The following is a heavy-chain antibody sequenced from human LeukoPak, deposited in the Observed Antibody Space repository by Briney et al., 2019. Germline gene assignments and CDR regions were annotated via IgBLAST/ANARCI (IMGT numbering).Heavy chain of an antibody. CDR3: ASVESTLRTAFDI. J-gene: IGHJ3*02. V-gene: IGHV3-53*01. Sequence: PGGSLRLSCAASGFTVSSNYMSWVRQAPGKGLEWVSVIYSGGSTYYADSVKGRFTISRDNSKNTLYLQMNSLRAEDTAVYYCASVESTLRTAFDIWGQGTVVTVSS. CDR2: IYSGGST. CDR1: GFTVSSNY. D-gene: IGHD5/OR15-5a*01.